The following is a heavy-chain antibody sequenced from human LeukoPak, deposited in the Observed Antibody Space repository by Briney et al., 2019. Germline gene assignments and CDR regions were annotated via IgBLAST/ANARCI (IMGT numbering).Heavy chain of an antibody. CDR2: ISSSSSYI. CDR3: ARAQYQLLVYYYYYMDV. Sequence: GGSLRLSCAASGFTFSSYSMNWVRQAPGKGLEWVSSISSSSSYIYYADSVKGRFTISRDNAKNSLYLQMNSLRAEDTAVYYCARAQYQLLVYYYYYMDVWGKGTTVTVSS. V-gene: IGHV3-21*01. CDR1: GFTFSSYS. D-gene: IGHD2-2*01. J-gene: IGHJ6*03.